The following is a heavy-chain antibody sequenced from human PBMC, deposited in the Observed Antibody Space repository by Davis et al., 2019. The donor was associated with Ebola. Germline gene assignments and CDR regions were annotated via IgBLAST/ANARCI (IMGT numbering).Heavy chain of an antibody. CDR1: GYTFTSYG. Sequence: ASVKVSCKASGYTFTSYGISWVRQAPGQGLEWMGWISAYNGNTNYAQKLQGRVTMTTDTSTSTAYMELRSLRSDDTAVYYCARGSKLRFLEWLPDAFDIWGQGTMVTVSS. J-gene: IGHJ3*02. CDR2: ISAYNGNT. D-gene: IGHD3-3*01. CDR3: ARGSKLRFLEWLPDAFDI. V-gene: IGHV1-18*04.